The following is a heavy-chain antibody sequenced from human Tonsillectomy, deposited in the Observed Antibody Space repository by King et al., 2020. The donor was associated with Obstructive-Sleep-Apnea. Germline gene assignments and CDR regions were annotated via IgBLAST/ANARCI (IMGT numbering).Heavy chain of an antibody. Sequence: DVQLVESGGGLVQPGGSLRLSCAASGFTVSSNYMSWVRQAPGKGLEWVSVIYSGGSTYYADSVKGRFTISRHNSKNTLYLQMNSLRAEDTTVYYCARGPLAWDFDYWGQGTLVTVSS. CDR1: GFTVSSNY. CDR2: IYSGGST. V-gene: IGHV3-53*04. CDR3: ARGPLAWDFDY. J-gene: IGHJ4*02. D-gene: IGHD1-26*01.